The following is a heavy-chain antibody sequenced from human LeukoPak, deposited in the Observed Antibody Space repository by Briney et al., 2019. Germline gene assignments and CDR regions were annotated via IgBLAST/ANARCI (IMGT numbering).Heavy chain of an antibody. Sequence: SQTLSLTCTVSGGSISSGVYYWSWIRQHPGKGLEWIGYIYYSGSTYYNPSLKSRVTISVNTSKNQFSLKLSSVTAADTAVYYCARRRGGYGDPGMDVWGKGTTVTVSS. V-gene: IGHV4-31*03. CDR2: IYYSGST. J-gene: IGHJ6*04. CDR1: GGSISSGVYY. D-gene: IGHD4-17*01. CDR3: ARRRGGYGDPGMDV.